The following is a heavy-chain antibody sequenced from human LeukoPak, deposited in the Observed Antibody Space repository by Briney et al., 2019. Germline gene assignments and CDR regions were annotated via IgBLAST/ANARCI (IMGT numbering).Heavy chain of an antibody. CDR1: GGSISSNNW. CDR2: IYHSGSP. D-gene: IGHD1-1*01. J-gene: IGHJ4*02. Sequence: SETLSLTCAVSGGSISSNNWWGWVRQPPGKGLEWIGEIYHSGSPNYNPSLKSRVTIPVDESRNHFSLNLSSVTAADTAVYYCARVNINNWHSCDYWGQGTLVTVSS. V-gene: IGHV4-4*02. CDR3: ARVNINNWHSCDY.